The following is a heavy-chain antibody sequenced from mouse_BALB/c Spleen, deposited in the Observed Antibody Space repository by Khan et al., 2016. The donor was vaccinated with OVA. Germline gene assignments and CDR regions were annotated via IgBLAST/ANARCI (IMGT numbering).Heavy chain of an antibody. J-gene: IGHJ4*01. CDR1: GFSLTSYG. CDR3: ARSYCDAMAY. CDR2: IWSDGIT. Sequence: QVQLKQSGPGLVAPSQSLSITCTVSGFSLTSYGVHWVHQPPGKGLEWLVVIWSDGITTYNSTLKSSLSISKDNYKSPAFFKMHSRQTYDTAMFFSARSYCDAMAYWGQGTSVTVSS. V-gene: IGHV2-6*02. D-gene: IGHD1-1*01.